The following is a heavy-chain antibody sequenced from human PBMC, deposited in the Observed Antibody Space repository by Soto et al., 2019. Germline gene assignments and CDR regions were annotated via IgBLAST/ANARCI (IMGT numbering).Heavy chain of an antibody. D-gene: IGHD3-3*01. J-gene: IGHJ6*02. CDR3: ARERFLEWIYYYYGMDV. CDR1: GGSFSGYY. Sequence: SETLSLTCAVYGGSFSGYYWSWIRQPPGKGLEWIGEINHSGSTNYNPSLKSRVTISVDTSKNQFSLKLSSVTAADTAVYYCARERFLEWIYYYYGMDVWGQGTTVTVSS. CDR2: INHSGST. V-gene: IGHV4-34*01.